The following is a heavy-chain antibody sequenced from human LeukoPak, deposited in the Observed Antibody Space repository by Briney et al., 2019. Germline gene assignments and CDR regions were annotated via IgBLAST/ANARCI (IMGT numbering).Heavy chain of an antibody. V-gene: IGHV4-34*01. J-gene: IGHJ4*02. D-gene: IGHD3-10*01. CDR3: AAARWFGEFPFDC. Sequence: SETLSLTCAAYGGSFSGYYWSWIRQPPGKGLEWIGEINHSGSTNYNPSLKSRVTISVDTSKNQFSLNLRSVTAADTAVYYCAAARWFGEFPFDCGGQGTLVTVSS. CDR2: INHSGST. CDR1: GGSFSGYY.